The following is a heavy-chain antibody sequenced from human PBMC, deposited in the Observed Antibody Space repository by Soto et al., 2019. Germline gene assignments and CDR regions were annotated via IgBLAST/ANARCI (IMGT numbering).Heavy chain of an antibody. CDR3: ARVGIAAAG. D-gene: IGHD6-13*01. J-gene: IGHJ4*02. CDR2: ISYDGSNK. V-gene: IGHV3-30-3*01. Sequence: QAGGSLRLSCAASGFTFSSYAMHWVRQAPGKGLEWVAVISYDGSNKYYADSVKGRFTISRDNSKNTLYLQMNSLRAEDTAVYYCARVGIAAAGWGQGTLVTVSS. CDR1: GFTFSSYA.